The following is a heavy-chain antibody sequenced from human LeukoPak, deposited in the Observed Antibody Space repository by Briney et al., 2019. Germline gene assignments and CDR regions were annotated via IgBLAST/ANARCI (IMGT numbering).Heavy chain of an antibody. CDR3: ARDVSTATGHWGSGY. D-gene: IGHD2-2*01. Sequence: PGGSLRLSCAASGFTFSGYYMSWIRQAPGKGLEWVSFISGSGNTISYADSVKGRFTISRDNAKKSLYLHMSSLGAEDTAIYYCARDVSTATGHWGSGYWGQGTLVTVSS. J-gene: IGHJ4*02. V-gene: IGHV3-11*01. CDR1: GFTFSGYY. CDR2: ISGSGNTI.